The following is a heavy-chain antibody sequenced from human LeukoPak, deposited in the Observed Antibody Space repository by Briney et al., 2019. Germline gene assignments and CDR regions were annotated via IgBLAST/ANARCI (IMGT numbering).Heavy chain of an antibody. D-gene: IGHD1-26*01. CDR2: IVVGSGNT. Sequence: GTSVKVSCKASGFTFTSSAVQWVRQARGQRLEWIGWIVVGSGNTNYAQKFQERVTITRDMSTSTAYMELSSLRSEDTAVYYCAALSGSYYFDYWGQGNLVTVSS. CDR1: GFTFTSSA. V-gene: IGHV1-58*01. J-gene: IGHJ4*02. CDR3: AALSGSYYFDY.